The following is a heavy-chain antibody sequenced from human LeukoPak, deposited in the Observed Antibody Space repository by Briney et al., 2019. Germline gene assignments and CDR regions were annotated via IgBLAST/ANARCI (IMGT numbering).Heavy chain of an antibody. CDR2: ISSSGSTI. J-gene: IGHJ4*02. CDR1: GFTFSTYE. V-gene: IGHV3-48*03. CDR3: AKDRLVNYYDSSGPAGAADY. D-gene: IGHD3-22*01. Sequence: GGSLRLSCAASGFTFSTYEMDWVRQAPGKGLEWVSYISSSGSTIYYADSVKGRFTISRDNSKNTLYLQMNSLRAEDTAVYYCAKDRLVNYYDSSGPAGAADYWGQGTLVTVSS.